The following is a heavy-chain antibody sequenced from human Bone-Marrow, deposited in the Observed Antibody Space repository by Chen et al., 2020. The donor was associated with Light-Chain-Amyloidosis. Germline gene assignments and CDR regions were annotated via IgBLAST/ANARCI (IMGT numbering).Heavy chain of an antibody. CDR3: AHSEPAVSTSRFGH. CDR2: INYNDEK. CDR1: GFSLNTHGVT. J-gene: IGHJ4*02. Sequence: QITLKESGPTLVKPTQTLTLTCSFSGFSLNTHGVTVGWIRQPPGKALEWLALINYNDEKHYSQSLQSRLTITKDTSKNLVGPTMPNMDPVDTATDCCAHSEPAVSTSRFGHWGQGTLVTGSS. V-gene: IGHV2-5*01. D-gene: IGHD2-2*01.